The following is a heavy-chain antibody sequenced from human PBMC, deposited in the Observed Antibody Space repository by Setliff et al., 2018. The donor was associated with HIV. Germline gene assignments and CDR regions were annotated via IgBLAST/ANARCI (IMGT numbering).Heavy chain of an antibody. J-gene: IGHJ4*02. CDR1: GGSISSHY. Sequence: SETLSLTCTVSGGSISSHYWSWIRQSPKTGLEWIGYIYASGVTSYNPSLKSRVTISIDTSKNQFSLKLSSVTAADTAVYYCATYTFGGVISRGFFDYWGQGTLVTVSS. V-gene: IGHV4-59*11. CDR2: IYASGVT. D-gene: IGHD3-16*02. CDR3: ATYTFGGVISRGFFDY.